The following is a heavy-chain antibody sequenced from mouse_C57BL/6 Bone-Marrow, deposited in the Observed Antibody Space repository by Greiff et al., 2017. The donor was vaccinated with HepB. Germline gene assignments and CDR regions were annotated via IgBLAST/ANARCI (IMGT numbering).Heavy chain of an antibody. D-gene: IGHD4-1*01. CDR2: IYPGDGDT. CDR3: ARMVTVANWDDWFAY. Sequence: QVQLQQSGPELVKPGASVKISCKASGYAFSSSWMNWVKQRPGKGLEWIGRIYPGDGDTNYNGKFKGKATLTAAKSSRTADMQLSSLTSEDAAVYFCARMVTVANWDDWFAYWGQGTLVTVSA. V-gene: IGHV1-82*01. J-gene: IGHJ3*01. CDR1: GYAFSSSW.